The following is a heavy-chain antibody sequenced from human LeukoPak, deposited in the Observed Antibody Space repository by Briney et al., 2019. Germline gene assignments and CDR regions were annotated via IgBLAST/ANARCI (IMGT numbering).Heavy chain of an antibody. V-gene: IGHV1-46*01. D-gene: IGHD6-19*01. CDR1: GYTSTSYY. J-gene: IGHJ5*02. CDR2: TNPSGGST. CDR3: ARDLHSSSGWSPEGWFDP. Sequence: ASVKVSCKASGYTSTSYYMHWVRQAPGQGLEWMGITNPSGGSTSYAQKFQGRVTMTRDTSTSTVYMELSSLRSEDTAVYYCARDLHSSSGWSPEGWFDPWGQGTLVTVSS.